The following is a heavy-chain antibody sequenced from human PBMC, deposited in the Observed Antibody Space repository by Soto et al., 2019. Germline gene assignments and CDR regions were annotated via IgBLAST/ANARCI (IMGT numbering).Heavy chain of an antibody. J-gene: IGHJ5*02. CDR1: GYTFTSYD. V-gene: IGHV1-8*01. CDR3: ARARKTRGFDP. CDR2: MNPNSGNA. Sequence: QVQLVQSGAEVKKPGASVKVSCKASGYTFTSYDINWVRQATGQGLEWMGWMNPNSGNAGYAQRFQGRVTMTRNTTITTAYLELSSLRSEDTAVYYCARARKTRGFDPWGQGTLVTVSS.